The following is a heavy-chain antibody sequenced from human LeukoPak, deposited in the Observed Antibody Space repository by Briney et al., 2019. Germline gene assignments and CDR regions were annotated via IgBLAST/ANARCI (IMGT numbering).Heavy chain of an antibody. CDR3: ARSRRDPAAAGTVTAFDI. CDR1: GYTFTGYY. V-gene: IGHV1-2*02. J-gene: IGHJ3*02. CDR2: INPNSGGT. Sequence: GASVKVSCKASGYTFTGYYMHWVRQAPGQGLEWMGWINPNSGGTNYAQKFQGRVTMTRDTSISTAYMELSRLRSDDTAVYYCARSRRDPAAAGTVTAFDIWGQGTMVTVSS. D-gene: IGHD6-13*01.